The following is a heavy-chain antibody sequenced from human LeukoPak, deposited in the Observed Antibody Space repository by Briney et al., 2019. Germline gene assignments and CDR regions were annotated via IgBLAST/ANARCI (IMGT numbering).Heavy chain of an antibody. D-gene: IGHD1-26*01. CDR3: ARVGATPVRFDP. V-gene: IGHV4-31*03. CDR1: GGSISSGGYY. Sequence: PSETLSLTCTVSGGSISSGGYYWSWIRQHPGKGLEWIGYIYYSGSTYYNPSLKSRVTISVDTSKNQFSLKLSSVTAADTAVYYCARVGATPVRFDPWGQGTLVTVSS. CDR2: IYYSGST. J-gene: IGHJ5*02.